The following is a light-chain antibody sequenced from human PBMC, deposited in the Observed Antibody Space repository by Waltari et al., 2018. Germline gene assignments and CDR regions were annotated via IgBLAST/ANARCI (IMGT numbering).Light chain of an antibody. CDR3: GTWDSRMSVGV. Sequence: QSVLPQPPSVSAASGQKGTISCPGSAPNIGNKYVSGYQQFPGTAPKLLIYENDKRPSGIPGRFSGSKSGTSATLDIHGLQTGDEADYYCGTWDSRMSVGVLGGGTKVTVL. V-gene: IGLV1-51*01. CDR2: END. J-gene: IGLJ2*01. CDR1: APNIGNKY.